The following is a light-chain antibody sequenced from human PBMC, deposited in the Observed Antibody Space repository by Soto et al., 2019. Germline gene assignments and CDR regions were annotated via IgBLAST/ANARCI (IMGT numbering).Light chain of an antibody. V-gene: IGKV1-6*01. J-gene: IGKJ1*01. CDR3: LQDYVYPRT. CDR1: QGIRND. Sequence: AIQLTQSPSSLSASVGDRVTITCRASQGIRNDVGWYQQKPGKAPKLLIYAAATLQSGVPSRFRGRGPGTEFTLTIISLQPDDFATYYCLQDYVYPRTFGQGTKVEVK. CDR2: AAA.